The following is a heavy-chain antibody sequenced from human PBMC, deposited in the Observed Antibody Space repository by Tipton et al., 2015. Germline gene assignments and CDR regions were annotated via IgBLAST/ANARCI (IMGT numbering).Heavy chain of an antibody. CDR1: GFTFSSYW. D-gene: IGHD1-1*01. CDR2: INDDGSST. V-gene: IGHV3-74*01. CDR3: GRGGVFSNNWYPFDY. Sequence: SLRLSCAASGFTFSSYWMHWVRQAPGKGLVWVSRINDDGSSTNYADSVKGRFTISRDNAKNSLYLQMNSLRVEDTAVYYCGRGGVFSNNWYPFDYWGQGTLVTVSS. J-gene: IGHJ4*02.